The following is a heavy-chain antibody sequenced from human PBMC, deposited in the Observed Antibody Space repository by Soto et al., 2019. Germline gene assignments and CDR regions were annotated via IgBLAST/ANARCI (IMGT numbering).Heavy chain of an antibody. CDR3: AKQRRTWVDSAIDF. CDR2: LSHDGRNT. V-gene: IGHV3-23*01. CDR1: DFSFTSYA. D-gene: IGHD3-9*01. Sequence: EVEMLASGGGVVQPGESLRLSCVAPDFSFTSYAMTWVRLAPGKGLQWVAALSHDGRNTYYRDSVRSLFTISRDNSKYTLYLQTKSLKGEDTAIYYCAKQRRTWVDSAIDFWGLGTQVTVSA. J-gene: IGHJ4*02.